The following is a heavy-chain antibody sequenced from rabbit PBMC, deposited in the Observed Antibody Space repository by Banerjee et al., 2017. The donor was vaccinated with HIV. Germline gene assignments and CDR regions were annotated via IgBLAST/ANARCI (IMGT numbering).Heavy chain of an antibody. CDR1: GFSFSSSYY. J-gene: IGHJ6*01. CDR2: IYTGSGST. CDR3: ARRSSDTYFGMDL. V-gene: IGHV1S45*01. Sequence: QEQLEESGGDLVKPEGSLTLTCTASGFSFSSSYYMCWVRQAPGKGLEWSGCIYTGSGSTWYATWVNCRFTISKASATTVTLQMTSLTSADTATYFCARRSSDTYFGMDLWGQGALVTVS. D-gene: IGHD1-1*01.